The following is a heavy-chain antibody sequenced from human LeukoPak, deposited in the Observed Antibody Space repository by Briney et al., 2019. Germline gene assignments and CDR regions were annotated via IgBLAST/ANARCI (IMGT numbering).Heavy chain of an antibody. Sequence: PSETLSLTCAVYGGSFSGYYWSWIRQPPGKGLEWIGEINHSGSTNYNPSLKSRVTISVDTSKNQFSLKLSSVTAADTAVYYFARDFWRTIFDYWGQGTLVTVSS. V-gene: IGHV4-34*01. CDR3: ARDFWRTIFDY. CDR1: GGSFSGYY. D-gene: IGHD3-3*01. J-gene: IGHJ4*02. CDR2: INHSGST.